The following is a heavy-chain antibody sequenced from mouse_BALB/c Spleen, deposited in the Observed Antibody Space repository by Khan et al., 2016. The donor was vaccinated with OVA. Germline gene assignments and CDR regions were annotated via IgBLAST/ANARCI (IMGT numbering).Heavy chain of an antibody. J-gene: IGHJ3*01. D-gene: IGHD2-13*01. CDR1: GYSFTGYT. V-gene: IGHV1-18*01. Sequence: EVQLQQSGPELVKPGASMKMSCKASGYSFTGYTMNWVKQSHVKNLEWIGLINPYNGGTAYNQKFRGKATLTVDKSSNTAYMELLSLTSEDSAVYYCVRSASYGDYVEAMVAYWGQGTLVTVSA. CDR2: INPYNGGT. CDR3: VRSASYGDYVEAMVAY.